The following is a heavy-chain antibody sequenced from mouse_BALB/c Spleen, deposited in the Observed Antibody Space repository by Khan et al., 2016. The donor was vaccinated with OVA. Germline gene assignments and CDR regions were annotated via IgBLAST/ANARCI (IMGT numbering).Heavy chain of an antibody. CDR3: ASGAGTTYGMDY. Sequence: VQLQESGAELMKPGASVKISCKATGYTFSSYWIEWVKQRPGHGLEWIGEILPGSDNTNYNEKFKGKATFTADTSSNTAYMQLSSLTSEDSAVYYCASGAGTTYGMDYWGQGTSVTVSS. V-gene: IGHV1-9*01. J-gene: IGHJ4*01. CDR2: ILPGSDNT. CDR1: GYTFSSYW. D-gene: IGHD4-1*01.